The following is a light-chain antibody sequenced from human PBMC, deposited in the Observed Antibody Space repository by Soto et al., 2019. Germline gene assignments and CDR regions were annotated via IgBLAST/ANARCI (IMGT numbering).Light chain of an antibody. CDR1: QSVSSSY. V-gene: IGKV3-20*01. Sequence: EIALTQSPGTLSLSPGERATLSCRASQSVSSSYLAWYQQKPGQAPRILIYGASSRATGIPDRFSGSGSGTDFTLTISRLEPEDFDGYYCQQYGSSPTFGGGTKVEIK. CDR2: GAS. CDR3: QQYGSSPT. J-gene: IGKJ4*01.